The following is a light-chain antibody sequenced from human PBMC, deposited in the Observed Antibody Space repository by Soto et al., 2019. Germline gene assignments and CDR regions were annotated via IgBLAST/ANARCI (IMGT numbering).Light chain of an antibody. CDR2: DGS. Sequence: DIQMTQSPSTLSATVGDRVTITCRASQTMSSWFAWYQQKPGKAPDLLIYDGSSLESGVPSSVSGSGSVTEFTPPIISRQPYDFATDYSQQHYTYSYTFGQGTRL. J-gene: IGKJ2*01. CDR3: QQHYTYSYT. V-gene: IGKV1-5*01. CDR1: QTMSSW.